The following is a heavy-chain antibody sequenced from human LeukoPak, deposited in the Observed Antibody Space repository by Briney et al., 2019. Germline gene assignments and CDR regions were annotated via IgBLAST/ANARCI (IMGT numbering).Heavy chain of an antibody. D-gene: IGHD6-13*01. Sequence: GGSLRLSCAASGFTFSSYWMHWVRQVPGKGLVWVSRVNSDGTSASYADSVRGRFTISRDNAKNTLFLQMNSLRAEDTAVYYCARETPYSSSWTDLDYWGQGTLVTVSS. J-gene: IGHJ4*02. V-gene: IGHV3-74*01. CDR2: VNSDGTSA. CDR3: ARETPYSSSWTDLDY. CDR1: GFTFSSYW.